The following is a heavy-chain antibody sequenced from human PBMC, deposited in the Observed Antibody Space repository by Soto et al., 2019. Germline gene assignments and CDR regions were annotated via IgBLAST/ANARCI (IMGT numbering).Heavy chain of an antibody. CDR1: GGSFSGYY. CDR3: ARSRAYSSSWSLPLDY. CDR2: INHSGST. V-gene: IGHV4-34*01. Sequence: QVQLQQWGAGLLKPSETLSLTCAVYGGSFSGYYWSWIRQPPGKGLEWIGEINHSGSTNYNPSLKSRVTISVDTSKNQFSLKLSSVTAADTAVYYCARSRAYSSSWSLPLDYWGQGTLVTVSS. J-gene: IGHJ4*02. D-gene: IGHD6-13*01.